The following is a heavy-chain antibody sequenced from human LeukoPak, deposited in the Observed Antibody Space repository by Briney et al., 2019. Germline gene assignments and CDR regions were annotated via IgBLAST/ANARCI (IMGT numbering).Heavy chain of an antibody. V-gene: IGHV5-51*01. CDR2: IYPGDSDT. Sequence: GESLNISCKASEYSFTSYWIGWVRQMPGKGLEWMGIIYPGDSDTRYSPSFQGQVTISADKSISTAYLQWSSLKASDTAMYYCASRRDGYNSWYWGQGTLVTVSS. CDR3: ASRRDGYNSWY. D-gene: IGHD5-24*01. J-gene: IGHJ4*02. CDR1: EYSFTSYW.